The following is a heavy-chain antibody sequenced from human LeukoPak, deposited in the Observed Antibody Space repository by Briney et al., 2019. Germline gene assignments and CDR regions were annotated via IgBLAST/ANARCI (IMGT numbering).Heavy chain of an antibody. CDR3: TRGFREGFDV. CDR2: INTHGTTI. CDR1: GFTFDAYW. V-gene: IGHV3-74*01. D-gene: IGHD3-10*01. J-gene: IGHJ3*01. Sequence: GGSLRLSCVASGFTFDAYWIHWVRQVPGKELVWVSRINTHGTTISYADSVEGRSTVSRDNARNTVYLQMNNLKSEDTSMYYCTRGFREGFDVWGQGTMVTVSS.